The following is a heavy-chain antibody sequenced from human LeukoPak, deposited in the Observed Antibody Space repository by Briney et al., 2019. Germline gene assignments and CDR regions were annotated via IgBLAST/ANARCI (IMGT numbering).Heavy chain of an antibody. CDR2: ISSSSSYI. CDR1: GFTFSSYS. V-gene: IGHV3-21*01. D-gene: IGHD1-26*01. Sequence: GSLRLSCAASGFTFSSYSMNWVRQAPGKGLEWVSSISSSSSYIYYADSVKGRFTISRDNAKNSLYLQMNSLRAEDTAVYYCARDRISYGYGGFDYWGQGTLVTVSS. CDR3: ARDRISYGYGGFDY. J-gene: IGHJ4*02.